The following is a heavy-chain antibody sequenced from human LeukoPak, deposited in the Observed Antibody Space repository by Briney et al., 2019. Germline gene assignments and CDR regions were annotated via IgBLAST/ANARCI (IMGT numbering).Heavy chain of an antibody. D-gene: IGHD6-13*01. J-gene: IGHJ4*02. V-gene: IGHV1-8*01. CDR1: GYTFTSYD. CDR2: MNPNSGNT. CDR3: ARHIAAAGRTFDY. Sequence: ASVKVSCKASGYTFTSYDINWVRQATGQGLEWMGWMNPNSGNTGYAKKFQGRVTMTRNTSISTAYMELSSLRSEDTAVYYCARHIAAAGRTFDYWGQGTLVTVSS.